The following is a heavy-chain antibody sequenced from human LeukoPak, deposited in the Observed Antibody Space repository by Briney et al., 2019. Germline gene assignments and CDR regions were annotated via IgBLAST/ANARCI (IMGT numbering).Heavy chain of an antibody. CDR2: ISYDGSNK. CDR1: GFTFSSYG. D-gene: IGHD1-26*01. V-gene: IGHV3-30*18. Sequence: GGSLRLSCAASGFTFSSYGMHWVRQAPGKGLEWVAVISYDGSNKYYADSVKGRFTISRDNSKNTLYLQTNSLRAEDTAVYYCAKDRVGATLDYWGQGTLVTVSS. CDR3: AKDRVGATLDY. J-gene: IGHJ4*02.